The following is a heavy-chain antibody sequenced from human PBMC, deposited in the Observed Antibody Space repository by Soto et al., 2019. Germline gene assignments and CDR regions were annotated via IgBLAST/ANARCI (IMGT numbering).Heavy chain of an antibody. CDR1: GYTFTSYG. CDR3: ARALFGVELGAFDI. V-gene: IGHV1-18*01. CDR2: ISAYNGNT. Sequence: ASVKVSCKASGYTFTSYGISWVRQAPGQGLEWMGWISAYNGNTNYAQKLQGRVTMTTDTSTSTAYMELSSLRSEDTAVYYCARALFGVELGAFDIWGQGTMVTVSS. D-gene: IGHD3-3*01. J-gene: IGHJ3*02.